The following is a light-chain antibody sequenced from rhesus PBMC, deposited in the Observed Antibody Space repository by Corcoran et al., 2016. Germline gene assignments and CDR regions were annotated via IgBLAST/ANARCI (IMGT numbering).Light chain of an antibody. V-gene: IGKV1-74*01. J-gene: IGKJ4*01. CDR2: KAS. Sequence: DIQMTQSPSTLSASVGDRVTITCRASENVNNYLHWYQQKQGKAPKLLIYKASTLQSGVPSRFSGSGSWTDFTLTISSLQPEDFATYYCQHSYGTPLTFGGGTKVELK. CDR3: QHSYGTPLT. CDR1: ENVNNY.